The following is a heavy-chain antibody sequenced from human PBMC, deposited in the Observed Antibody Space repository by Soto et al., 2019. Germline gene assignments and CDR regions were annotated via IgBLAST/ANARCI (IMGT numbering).Heavy chain of an antibody. CDR3: ARAEVRGVGTGRPYYYYGMDV. J-gene: IGHJ6*02. CDR2: IYYSGST. D-gene: IGHD3-10*01. CDR1: GGSVSSGSYY. Sequence: QVQLQESGPGLVKPSETLSLTCTVSGGSVSSGSYYWSWIRQPPGKGLEWIGYIYYSGSTNYNPSLKSRVTISVDTSKNQFSLKLSSVTAADTAVYYCARAEVRGVGTGRPYYYYGMDVWGQGTTVTVSS. V-gene: IGHV4-61*01.